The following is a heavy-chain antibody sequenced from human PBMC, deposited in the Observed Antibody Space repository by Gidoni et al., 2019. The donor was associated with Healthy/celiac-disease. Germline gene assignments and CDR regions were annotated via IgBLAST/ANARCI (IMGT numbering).Heavy chain of an antibody. CDR2: ISYDGSNK. Sequence: QVQLVESGGGVVQPGRSLRLSCAPPGFTFSIYAMHWVRQAPGKGLEWVAVISYDGSNKYYADSVKGRFTISRDNSKNTLYLQMNSLRAEDTAVYYCARDGREGSGWYGKAFDIWGQGTMVTVSS. CDR1: GFTFSIYA. V-gene: IGHV3-30-3*01. D-gene: IGHD6-19*01. J-gene: IGHJ3*02. CDR3: ARDGREGSGWYGKAFDI.